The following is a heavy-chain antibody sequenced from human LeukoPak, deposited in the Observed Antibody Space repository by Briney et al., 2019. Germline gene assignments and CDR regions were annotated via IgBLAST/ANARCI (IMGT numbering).Heavy chain of an antibody. CDR3: AFGQQQLEGSIDY. Sequence: ASVKVSCKASGYTFTGYYMHWVRQAPGQGLEWMGWINPNSGGTNYAQKFQGRVTMTRDTSISTAYMELSRLRFDDTAVYYCAFGQQQLEGSIDYWGQGTLVTVSS. CDR2: INPNSGGT. CDR1: GYTFTGYY. V-gene: IGHV1-2*02. D-gene: IGHD6-13*01. J-gene: IGHJ4*02.